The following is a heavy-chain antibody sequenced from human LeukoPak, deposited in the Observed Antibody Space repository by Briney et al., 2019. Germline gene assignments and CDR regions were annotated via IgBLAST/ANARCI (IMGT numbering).Heavy chain of an antibody. D-gene: IGHD3-16*01. J-gene: IGHJ3*02. CDR1: GFTFSSYA. CDR3: AKDRGEFEFPDAFDI. V-gene: IGHV3-23*01. Sequence: TGGSLRLSCAASGFTFSSYAMSWVRQAPGKGLEWVSAISGSGGSTYYADSVKGRFTISRDNSKNTLYLQMNSLRAEDTAVYYCAKDRGEFEFPDAFDIWGQGTMVTVSS. CDR2: ISGSGGST.